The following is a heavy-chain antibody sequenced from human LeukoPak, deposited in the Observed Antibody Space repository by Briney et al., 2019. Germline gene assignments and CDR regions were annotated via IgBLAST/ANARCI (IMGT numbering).Heavy chain of an antibody. CDR1: GFTFSNYW. V-gene: IGHV3-23*01. CDR3: AKRPNGKYYFDY. Sequence: GGSLRLSCAASGFTFSNYWMKWVRQAPGKGLEWVSAISGSGGSTYYADSVKGRLTISRDNSKNTLYLQMNSLRAEDTAVYYCAKRPNGKYYFDYWGQGTLVTVSS. J-gene: IGHJ4*02. CDR2: ISGSGGST.